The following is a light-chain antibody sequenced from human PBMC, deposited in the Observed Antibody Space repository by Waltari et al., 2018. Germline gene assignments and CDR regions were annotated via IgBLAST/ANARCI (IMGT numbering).Light chain of an antibody. J-gene: IGKJ3*01. V-gene: IGKV1-39*01. Sequence: DIQMAQSPSSLSASVGDRVTITCRASQSIDSYLNWYQQKPGKAPKLLISAASTLQSGVPSRFSGSGSGTYFTLTISSLQPEDFATYYCQQSDSIPPQFTFGPGTKVDIK. CDR1: QSIDSY. CDR3: QQSDSIPPQFT. CDR2: AAS.